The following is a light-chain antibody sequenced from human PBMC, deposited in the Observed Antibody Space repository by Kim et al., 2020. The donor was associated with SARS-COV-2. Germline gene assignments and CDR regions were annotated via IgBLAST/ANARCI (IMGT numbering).Light chain of an antibody. CDR3: QQFKSYPHT. Sequence: ASVGDRVSITCRGSQGVGSIYLAWYQQKAGKAPNLLIYSASTLQSGVPSRFSGSGSGTEFTLTISSLQPEDFATYYCQQFKSYPHTFGQGTKLEI. J-gene: IGKJ2*01. CDR1: QGVGSIY. CDR2: SAS. V-gene: IGKV1-9*01.